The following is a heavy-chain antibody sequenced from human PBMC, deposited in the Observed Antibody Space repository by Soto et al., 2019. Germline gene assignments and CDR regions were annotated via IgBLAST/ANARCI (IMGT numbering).Heavy chain of an antibody. Sequence: EEQLVESGGGLVQPGGSLRLSCVSSGFTFKSYSMRWVRQAPGKGLEWVPGIRGIGADTYYADSVKGRFTISRDNSKNTLYVQLNSLSPEDTAIYFCGKYRLDDDVLAGTFDYWGRGALVTVS. V-gene: IGHV3-23*04. D-gene: IGHD3-9*01. CDR1: GFTFKSYS. J-gene: IGHJ4*02. CDR2: IRGIGADT. CDR3: GKYRLDDDVLAGTFDY.